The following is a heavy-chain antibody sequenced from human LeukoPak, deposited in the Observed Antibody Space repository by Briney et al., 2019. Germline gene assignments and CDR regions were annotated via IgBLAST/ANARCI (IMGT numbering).Heavy chain of an antibody. CDR2: ISSNGGST. Sequence: GGSLRLSCAASGFTFSSYAMHWVRQAPGKRLEYVSGISSNGGSTYYANSVKGRFTVSRDNSKNTLYLQMGSLRAEDMAVYYCARGGVAVAGTLWYFDPWGRGTLVTVSS. J-gene: IGHJ2*01. D-gene: IGHD6-19*01. CDR1: GFTFSSYA. CDR3: ARGGVAVAGTLWYFDP. V-gene: IGHV3-64*01.